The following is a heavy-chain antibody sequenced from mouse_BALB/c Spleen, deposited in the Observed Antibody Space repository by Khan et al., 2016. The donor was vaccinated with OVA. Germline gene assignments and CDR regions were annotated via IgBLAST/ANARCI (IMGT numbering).Heavy chain of an antibody. CDR1: GYTFTNYG. V-gene: IGHV9-3-1*01. CDR3: ARSNSDWYFDG. CDR2: INTYTGQP. Sequence: QIQLVQSGPELKKPGETVKISCKASGYTFTNYGMNWVKQAPGKGLKWMGWINTYTGQPTYADDFKGRFAFSLETSASTAYLQINNLKNEDTATYVWARSNSDWYFDGWGAGTTVTVSS. D-gene: IGHD4-1*02. J-gene: IGHJ1*01.